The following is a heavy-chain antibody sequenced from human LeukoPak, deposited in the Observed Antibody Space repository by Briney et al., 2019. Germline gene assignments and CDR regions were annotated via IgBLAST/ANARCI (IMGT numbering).Heavy chain of an antibody. D-gene: IGHD2-2*01. J-gene: IGHJ5*02. CDR3: ARDRVGVQVPAANTNWFDP. Sequence: GGSLRLSCAASGFTFSTYGMHWVRQAPGKGLEWVAVIWYDGSNKYYADSVKGRFIISRDNSKNTLYLQMNSLRAEDTAVYYCARDRVGVQVPAANTNWFDPWGQGTLVTVSS. CDR1: GFTFSTYG. V-gene: IGHV3-33*08. CDR2: IWYDGSNK.